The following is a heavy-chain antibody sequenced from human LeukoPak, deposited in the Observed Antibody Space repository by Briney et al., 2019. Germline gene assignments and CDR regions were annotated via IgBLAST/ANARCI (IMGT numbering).Heavy chain of an antibody. D-gene: IGHD3-9*01. Sequence: QTGGSLRPSCTASGFTFSSYSMNWVRQAPGKGLEWVSYISTSSTTIYYADSVRGRFTISRDNAKNTLYLKMHRLRDKDTSIYCCARDGMYFHILTGYYEPNWFDPFGQGTLVTVSS. CDR3: ARDGMYFHILTGYYEPNWFDP. CDR1: GFTFSSYS. CDR2: ISTSSTTI. V-gene: IGHV3-48*02. J-gene: IGHJ5*02.